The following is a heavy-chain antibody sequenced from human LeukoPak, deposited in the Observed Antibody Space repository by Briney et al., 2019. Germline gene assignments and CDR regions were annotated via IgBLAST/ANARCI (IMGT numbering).Heavy chain of an antibody. D-gene: IGHD2-21*02. CDR3: ARAWYCGGDCYESDAFDI. Sequence: PGRSLRLSCAASGFTFSSYAMHWVRQAPGKGLEWVAVISYDGSNKYYADSVKGRFTISRDNSKNTLYLQMNSLRAEDTAVYYCARAWYCGGDCYESDAFDIWGQGTMVTVSS. V-gene: IGHV3-30*04. J-gene: IGHJ3*02. CDR1: GFTFSSYA. CDR2: ISYDGSNK.